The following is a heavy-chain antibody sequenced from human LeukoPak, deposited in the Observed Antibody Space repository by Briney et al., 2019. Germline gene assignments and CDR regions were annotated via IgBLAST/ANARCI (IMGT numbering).Heavy chain of an antibody. D-gene: IGHD7-27*01. CDR3: ARGPHWDPHFDY. Sequence: ASVKVSCKASGYTFTGNYIHWVRQAPGQGLEWVGWINPNNGGTYYGQKFQGRVTMTRDTSIRAAYMDLSSLISEDTAVYYCARGPHWDPHFDYWGQGTLVTVSS. CDR1: GYTFTGNY. J-gene: IGHJ4*02. V-gene: IGHV1-2*02. CDR2: INPNNGGT.